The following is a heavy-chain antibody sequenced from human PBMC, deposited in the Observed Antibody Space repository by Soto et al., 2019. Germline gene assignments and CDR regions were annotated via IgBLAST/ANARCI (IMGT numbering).Heavy chain of an antibody. Sequence: GGSLRLSCAASGFTFYSYSMSWVRQAPGKGLEWVSSISDSGSSIYYADSVKGRFTISRDNARNSLFLQLNSLRAEDSAVYYCAGDAGPGAFDPWGQGILVTVSS. J-gene: IGHJ5*02. CDR2: ISDSGSSI. CDR3: AGDAGPGAFDP. D-gene: IGHD4-17*01. V-gene: IGHV3-21*01. CDR1: GFTFYSYS.